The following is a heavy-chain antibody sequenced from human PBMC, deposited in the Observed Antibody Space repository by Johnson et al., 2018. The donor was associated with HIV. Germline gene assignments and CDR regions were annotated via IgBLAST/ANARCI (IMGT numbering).Heavy chain of an antibody. D-gene: IGHD3-16*01. CDR3: AKANPEVWGSYKTDDDAFDI. V-gene: IGHV3-30-3*01. CDR2: ISYDGSNK. CDR1: GFTFSSYA. Sequence: QVQLVESGGGVVQPGRSLRLSCAASGFTFSSYAIHWVRQAPGKGLEWVALISYDGSNKYYADSVKGRFTISRDNSTNTVYLQMNSLRAEDTAVYYCAKANPEVWGSYKTDDDAFDIWGQGTMVTVSS. J-gene: IGHJ3*02.